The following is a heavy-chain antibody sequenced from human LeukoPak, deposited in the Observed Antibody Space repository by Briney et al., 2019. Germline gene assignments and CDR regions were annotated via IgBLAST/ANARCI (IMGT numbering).Heavy chain of an antibody. CDR2: ISSSGSTI. Sequence: GGSLRLFCAASGFTFSSYSMNWVRQDPAKGLQGVSYISSSGSTIYYADSVKGRFTISRDNAKNSLYLQMNSLRAEDTAVYYCARGRGYSYGTDYWGQGTLITVSS. CDR3: ARGRGYSYGTDY. V-gene: IGHV3-48*01. J-gene: IGHJ4*02. CDR1: GFTFSSYS. D-gene: IGHD5-18*01.